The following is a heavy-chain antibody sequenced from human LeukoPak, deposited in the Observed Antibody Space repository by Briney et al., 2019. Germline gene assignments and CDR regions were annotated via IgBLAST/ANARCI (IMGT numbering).Heavy chain of an antibody. Sequence: GGSLRLSCAASGFTFSSYSMNWVRQAPGKGLEWVSSISSSSSYIYYADSVKGRFTISRDNAKNSLYLQMNSLRAEDTAVYYCARSLRASYYDSSGYYYFDYWGQGTLVTVSS. CDR3: ARSLRASYYDSSGYYYFDY. CDR1: GFTFSSYS. J-gene: IGHJ4*02. V-gene: IGHV3-21*01. D-gene: IGHD3-22*01. CDR2: ISSSSSYI.